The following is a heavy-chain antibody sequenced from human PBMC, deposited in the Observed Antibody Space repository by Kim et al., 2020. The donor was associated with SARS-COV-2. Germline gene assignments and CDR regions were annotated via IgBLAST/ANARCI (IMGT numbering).Heavy chain of an antibody. CDR3: ARDRRHSKVVVTAIYSPYFDY. V-gene: IGHV3-33*05. CDR2: IAPDGSIK. D-gene: IGHD2-21*02. J-gene: IGHJ4*02. Sequence: GGSLRLSCAASGFSFSSYGMHWVRQAPGKGLEWVAFIAPDGSIKYYADSVKGRFTISRDSSKNTLYLQMNSLRADDTAVYYGARDRRHSKVVVTAIYSPYFDYWGQGTLVTVSS. CDR1: GFSFSSYG.